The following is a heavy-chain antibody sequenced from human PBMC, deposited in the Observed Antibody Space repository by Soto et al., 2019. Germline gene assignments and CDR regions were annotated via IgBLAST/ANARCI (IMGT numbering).Heavy chain of an antibody. Sequence: SGPTLVNPTQTLTVTCTFSGFSLSNSGVGVAWIRQPPGKALEWLALIYGDNDKRYSPSLKTRLTITKDTSKNQVVLTMTNMEPVDTATYYCAHCTLHDYGDYDPGTSHVFDSWGQGTLVTVSS. D-gene: IGHD4-17*01. J-gene: IGHJ4*02. CDR1: GFSLSNSGVG. CDR2: IYGDNDK. CDR3: AHCTLHDYGDYDPGTSHVFDS. V-gene: IGHV2-5*02.